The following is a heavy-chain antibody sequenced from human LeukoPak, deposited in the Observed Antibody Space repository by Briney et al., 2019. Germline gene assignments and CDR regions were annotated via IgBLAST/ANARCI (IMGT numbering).Heavy chain of an antibody. D-gene: IGHD3-10*02. CDR2: ISGSSSST. Sequence: GGSLRLSCAASGFTFSSYTMSWVRQAPGKGLEWVSAISGSSSSTYYADSVKGRFTISRDNSKNTLYLQMNSLRAEDTAVYYCAKCQGASRCSALPFFYYVMDVGGQTTTVTFS. CDR3: AKCQGASRCSALPFFYYVMDV. V-gene: IGHV3-23*01. CDR1: GFTFSSYT. J-gene: IGHJ6*02.